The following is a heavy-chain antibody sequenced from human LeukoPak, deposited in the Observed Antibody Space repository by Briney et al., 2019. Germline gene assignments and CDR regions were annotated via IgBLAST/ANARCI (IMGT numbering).Heavy chain of an antibody. V-gene: IGHV1-46*01. CDR1: GYTFTGYY. J-gene: IGHJ4*02. CDR3: ARAPFIVGATD. CDR2: INPSGGST. Sequence: ASVKVSCKASGYTFTGYYMHWVRQAPGQGLEWMGIINPSGGSTTYAQKFQGRVTMTRDTSTSTVYMELSRLRSDDTAVYYCARAPFIVGATDWGQGTLVTVSS. D-gene: IGHD1-26*01.